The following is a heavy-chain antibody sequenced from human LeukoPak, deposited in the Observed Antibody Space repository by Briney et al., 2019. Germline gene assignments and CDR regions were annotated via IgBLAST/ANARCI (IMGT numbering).Heavy chain of an antibody. D-gene: IGHD3-10*01. Sequence: PSETLSLTCTVSGGSISSSSYYWGWNRQPPGKGLEWIGSIYYSGSTYYNPSLKSRVTISVDTSKNQFSLKLSSVTAADTAVYYCARLRITMVRGVPQYNWFDPWGQGTLVTVSS. CDR2: IYYSGST. CDR3: ARLRITMVRGVPQYNWFDP. J-gene: IGHJ5*02. V-gene: IGHV4-39*01. CDR1: GGSISSSSYY.